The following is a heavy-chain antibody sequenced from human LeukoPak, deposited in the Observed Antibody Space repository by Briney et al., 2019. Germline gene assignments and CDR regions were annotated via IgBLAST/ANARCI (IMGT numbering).Heavy chain of an antibody. J-gene: IGHJ4*02. CDR1: GYTFTGYC. Sequence: GASVKVSCKASGYTFTGYCMHWVRQAPGQGLEWMGWINPNSGGTNYAQKFQGRVTMTWDTSISTAYMELSRLRSDDTAVYYCARVDFWSGYYVYWGQGTLVTVSS. D-gene: IGHD3-3*01. V-gene: IGHV1-2*02. CDR2: INPNSGGT. CDR3: ARVDFWSGYYVY.